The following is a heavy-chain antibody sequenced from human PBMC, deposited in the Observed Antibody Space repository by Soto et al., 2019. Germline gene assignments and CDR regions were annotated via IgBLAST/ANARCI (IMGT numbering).Heavy chain of an antibody. D-gene: IGHD4-17*01. CDR2: IYHSGST. CDR1: SGSISSGGYS. V-gene: IGHV4-30-2*01. Sequence: PSETLSLTCAVSSGSISSGGYSWSWFRQPPGKGLEWIGYIYHSGSTYYNPSLKSRVTISVDRSKNQFSLKLSSVTAADTAVYYCARASTTVTTLDYWGQGTLVTVS. J-gene: IGHJ4*02. CDR3: ARASTTVTTLDY.